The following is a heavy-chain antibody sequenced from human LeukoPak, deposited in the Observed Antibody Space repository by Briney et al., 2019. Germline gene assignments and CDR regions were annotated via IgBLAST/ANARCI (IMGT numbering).Heavy chain of an antibody. CDR1: GGSFSGYY. CDR2: INHSGST. CDR3: ASFLDAFDI. J-gene: IGHJ3*02. D-gene: IGHD2/OR15-2a*01. V-gene: IGHV4-34*01. Sequence: SETLSLTCAVYGGSFSGYYWSWIRQPPGKGLEWIGEINHSGSTNYNPSLKSRVTISVDTSKNQFSLKLSSVTAADTAVYYCASFLDAFDIWGQGTMVTVSS.